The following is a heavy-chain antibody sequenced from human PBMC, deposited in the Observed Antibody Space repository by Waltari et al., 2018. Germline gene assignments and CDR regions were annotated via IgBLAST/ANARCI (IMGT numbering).Heavy chain of an antibody. CDR2: IYYSGST. CDR1: GGPVSSGSYY. J-gene: IGHJ4*02. D-gene: IGHD1-1*01. CDR3: ASVQLERPGAYYFDY. Sequence: QVQLQESGPGLVKPSETLSLTCTVSGGPVSSGSYYWSWIRQPPGKGLEWIGYIYYSGSTNYNPSLKSRVTISVDTSKNQFSLKLSSVTAADTAVYYCASVQLERPGAYYFDYWGQGTLVTVSS. V-gene: IGHV4-61*01.